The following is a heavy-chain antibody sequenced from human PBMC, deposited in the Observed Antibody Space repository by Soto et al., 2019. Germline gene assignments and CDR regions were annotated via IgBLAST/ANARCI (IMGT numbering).Heavy chain of an antibody. J-gene: IGHJ5*02. D-gene: IGHD3-3*01. V-gene: IGHV4-59*01. CDR1: GGSISSYY. CDR3: ARVDGHYDFWSGYFSGRENWFDP. CDR2: IYYSGST. Sequence: SETLSLTCAVSGGSISSYYWSWIRQHPGKGLEWIGYIYYSGSTYYNPSLKSRVTISVDTSKNQFSLKLSSVTAADTAVYYCARVDGHYDFWSGYFSGRENWFDPWGQGTLVTVSS.